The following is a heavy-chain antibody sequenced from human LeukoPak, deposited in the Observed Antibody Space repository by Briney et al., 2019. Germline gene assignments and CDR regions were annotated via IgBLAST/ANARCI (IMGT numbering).Heavy chain of an antibody. V-gene: IGHV3-23*01. CDR2: ISGSGGST. CDR1: GFTVSSNY. D-gene: IGHD3-22*01. J-gene: IGHJ3*02. CDR3: VRPDYYDSSGYYYDAFDI. Sequence: PGGSLRLSCAASGFTVSSNYMSWVRQAPGKGLEWVSAISGSGGSTYYADSVKGRFTISRDNSKNTLYLQMNSLRAEDTAVYYCVRPDYYDSSGYYYDAFDIWGQGTMVTVSS.